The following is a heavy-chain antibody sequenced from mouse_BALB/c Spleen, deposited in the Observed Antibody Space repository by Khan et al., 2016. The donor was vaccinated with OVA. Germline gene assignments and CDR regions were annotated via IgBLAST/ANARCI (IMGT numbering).Heavy chain of an antibody. V-gene: IGHV3-2*02. D-gene: IGHD1-1*01. Sequence: EVELVESGPGLVKPSQSLSLTCTVTGYSITSDYAWNWIRQFPGNKLEWVGYISYSGRTSYNPSLKSRISITRDTSKNQFFLQLSSVTTEDTATYYCASSVTITTVVATDFDYWGQGTTLTVSS. J-gene: IGHJ2*01. CDR3: ASSVTITTVVATDFDY. CDR1: GYSITSDYA. CDR2: ISYSGRT.